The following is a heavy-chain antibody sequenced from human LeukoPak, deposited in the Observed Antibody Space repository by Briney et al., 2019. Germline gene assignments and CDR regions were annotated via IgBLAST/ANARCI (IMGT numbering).Heavy chain of an antibody. CDR2: MNPNSGNT. V-gene: IGHV1-8*01. CDR1: GYTFTSYD. J-gene: IGHJ4*02. Sequence: ASVKVSCKASGYTFTSYDINWVRQATGQGLEWMGWMNPNSGNTGYAQKFQGRVTMTTDTSTSTAYMELRSLRSDDTAVYYCARVPTNRVYVIKDYFDYWGQGTLVTVSS. CDR3: ARVPTNRVYVIKDYFDY. D-gene: IGHD2-8*01.